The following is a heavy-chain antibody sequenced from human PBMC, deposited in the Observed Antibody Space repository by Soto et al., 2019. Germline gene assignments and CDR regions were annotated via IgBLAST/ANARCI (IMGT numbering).Heavy chain of an antibody. Sequence: LRLSCAAPGFTFSSYSMSWVRQAPGKGLEWVSYISSSSSTIYYADSVKGRFTISRDNAKNSLYLQMNSLRDEDTAVYYCARSRRELWFGELAKGWFDPWGQGTLVTVSS. D-gene: IGHD3-10*01. CDR1: GFTFSSYS. CDR2: ISSSSSTI. J-gene: IGHJ5*02. CDR3: ARSRRELWFGELAKGWFDP. V-gene: IGHV3-48*02.